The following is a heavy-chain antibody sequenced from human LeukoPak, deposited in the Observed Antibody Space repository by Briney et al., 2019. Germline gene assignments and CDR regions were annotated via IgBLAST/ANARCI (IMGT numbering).Heavy chain of an antibody. CDR1: GGSISSNY. V-gene: IGHV4-59*01. CDR3: ARDSPYYYGSGSATYYMDV. CDR2: AYYSNRT. Sequence: SETLSLTCTVSGGSISSNYWVWIRQRQGQGLEWRSYAYYSNRTKYNPCPKSRVPISVDTSNNQFSMQLSSVTAADTAVYYCARDSPYYYGSGSATYYMDVWGKGTKVTISS. D-gene: IGHD3-10*01. J-gene: IGHJ6*03.